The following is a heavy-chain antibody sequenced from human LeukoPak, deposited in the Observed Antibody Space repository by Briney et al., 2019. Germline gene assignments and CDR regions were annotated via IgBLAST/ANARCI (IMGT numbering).Heavy chain of an antibody. J-gene: IGHJ4*02. V-gene: IGHV4-39*01. CDR3: ARRYCSSTSCYFSEYHFDY. D-gene: IGHD2-2*01. Sequence: PSETLSLTCTVSGGSISSSCYCWGWIRQPPGKGLEWIGSIYYSGSTYSHPSLKSRVTMSADTSKNQFSLKLSSVTAADTAVYYCARRYCSSTSCYFSEYHFDYWGQGTLVTVSS. CDR1: GGSISSSCYC. CDR2: IYYSGST.